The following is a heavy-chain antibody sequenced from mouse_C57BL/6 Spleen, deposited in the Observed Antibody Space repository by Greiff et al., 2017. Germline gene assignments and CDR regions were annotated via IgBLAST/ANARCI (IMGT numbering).Heavy chain of an antibody. CDR1: GFTFSSYG. V-gene: IGHV5-6*01. Sequence: EVKVVESGGDLVKPGGSLKLSCAASGFTFSSYGMSWVRQTPDKRLAWVATISSVGSYTYYPDSVKGRFTISRDNAKNTLYLHMSSLKAEDTAMYYCARHYDYDDAMDYGGQGTSVAVSS. D-gene: IGHD2-4*01. J-gene: IGHJ4*01. CDR3: ARHYDYDDAMDY. CDR2: ISSVGSYT.